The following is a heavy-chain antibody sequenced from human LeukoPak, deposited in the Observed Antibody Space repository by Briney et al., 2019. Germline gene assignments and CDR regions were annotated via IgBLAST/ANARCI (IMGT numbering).Heavy chain of an antibody. J-gene: IGHJ6*03. CDR1: GGSISSSNYY. V-gene: IGHV4-39*07. CDR2: IYYSGST. D-gene: IGHD4-11*01. Sequence: TSSETLSLTCTVSGGSISSSNYYWGWIRQPPGKGLEWIGSIYYSGSTYYNPSLKSRVTISVDTSKNQFSLKLSSVTAADTAVYYCARTDYSNYYYYYYYMDVWGKGTTVTVSS. CDR3: ARTDYSNYYYYYYYMDV.